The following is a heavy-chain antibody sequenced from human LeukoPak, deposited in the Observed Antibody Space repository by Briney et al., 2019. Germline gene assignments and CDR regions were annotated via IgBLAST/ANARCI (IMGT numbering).Heavy chain of an antibody. CDR3: ARGMTTVTTSNWFDP. D-gene: IGHD4-17*01. J-gene: IGHJ5*02. CDR1: GGSMSSYY. V-gene: IGHV4-4*07. CDR2: IYTSGST. Sequence: SETLSLTCTVSGGSMSSYYWSWIRQPAGKGLEWIGRIYTSGSTNYNPSLKSRVTISVDTSKNQFSLKLSSVTAADTAVYYCARGMTTVTTSNWFDPWGQGTLVTVSS.